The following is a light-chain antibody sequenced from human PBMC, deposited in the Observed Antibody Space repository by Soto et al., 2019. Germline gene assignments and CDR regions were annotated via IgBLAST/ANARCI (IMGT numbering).Light chain of an antibody. CDR3: QQNYGTPGT. CDR1: QSISRY. Sequence: DIQLTQSPSSLSASVGDRITITCRSSQSISRYLNWYQQRPGTAPKVLIFGANSLQSGVPSRFSGSGSGTEFTITISSMQNEDFATYYCQQNYGTPGTFGQGTKVDSK. CDR2: GAN. J-gene: IGKJ1*01. V-gene: IGKV1-39*01.